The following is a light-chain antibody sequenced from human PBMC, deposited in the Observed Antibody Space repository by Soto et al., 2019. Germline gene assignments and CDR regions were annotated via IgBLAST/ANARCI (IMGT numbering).Light chain of an antibody. CDR1: SSDVGDYNY. Sequence: QSALTQPPSASGSPGQSVTISCTGTSSDVGDYNYVSWYQLHPGKAPKLMIYAVSTRTSGVSNRFSGSKSGNTASLTISGLQAEDEADYYCSSHNPIGTLQIFGPGTKVTVL. J-gene: IGLJ1*01. CDR3: SSHNPIGTLQI. V-gene: IGLV2-14*01. CDR2: AVS.